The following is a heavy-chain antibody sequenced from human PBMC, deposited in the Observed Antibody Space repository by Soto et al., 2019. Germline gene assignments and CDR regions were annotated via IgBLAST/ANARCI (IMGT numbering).Heavy chain of an antibody. D-gene: IGHD4-17*01. Sequence: EVQLLESGGGLVQPGGSLRLSCAASGFTFSSYAMNWVRQAPGKGLEWVSVISGSGGSTYYADAVKGRFTISRDNSKNALYLQMNSRRAEVTAVYYCAKRTVGWYFDLWGRGTLVTVSS. CDR1: GFTFSSYA. CDR3: AKRTVGWYFDL. J-gene: IGHJ2*01. V-gene: IGHV3-23*01. CDR2: ISGSGGST.